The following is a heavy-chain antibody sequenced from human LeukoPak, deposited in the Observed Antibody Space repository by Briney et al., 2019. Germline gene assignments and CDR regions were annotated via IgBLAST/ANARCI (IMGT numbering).Heavy chain of an antibody. CDR2: INWNGGST. CDR1: GFTFSNYW. J-gene: IGHJ4*02. D-gene: IGHD3-22*01. CDR3: ARNFGGGDSSGPYS. V-gene: IGHV3-20*04. Sequence: GGSLRLSCAASGFTFSNYWMNWVRQAPRKGLEWVSGINWNGGSTGYADSVKGRFTISRDNAKNSLYLQMNSLRAEDTALYYCARNFGGGDSSGPYSWGQGTLVTVSS.